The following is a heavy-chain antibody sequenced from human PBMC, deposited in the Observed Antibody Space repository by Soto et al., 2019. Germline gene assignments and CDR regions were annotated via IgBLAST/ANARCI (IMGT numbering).Heavy chain of an antibody. CDR3: ARPMYSSSWNDDAFDI. D-gene: IGHD6-13*01. CDR2: ISSSSSYI. V-gene: IGHV3-21*01. J-gene: IGHJ3*02. CDR1: GFTFSSYS. Sequence: PGGSLRLSCAASGFTFSSYSMNWVRQAPGKGLEWVSSISSSSSYIYYADSVKGRFTISGDNAKNSLYLQMNSLRAEDTAVYYCARPMYSSSWNDDAFDIWGQGTMVTVSS.